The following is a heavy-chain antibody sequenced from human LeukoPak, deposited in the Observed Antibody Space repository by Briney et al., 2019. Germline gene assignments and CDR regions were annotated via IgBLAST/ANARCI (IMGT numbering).Heavy chain of an antibody. CDR2: IYYLGNT. D-gene: IGHD3-22*01. CDR3: ARRDYYDSRGAFDY. CDR1: GGSISSTNYY. Sequence: SETLSLTCTVSGGSISSTNYYGGWIRQPPGKGLEWIGSIYYLGNTYYNPSLKSRVTISVDTSENQFSLRLSYVTAADTAVYYCARRDYYDSRGAFDYWGQGTLVTVSS. J-gene: IGHJ4*02. V-gene: IGHV4-39*01.